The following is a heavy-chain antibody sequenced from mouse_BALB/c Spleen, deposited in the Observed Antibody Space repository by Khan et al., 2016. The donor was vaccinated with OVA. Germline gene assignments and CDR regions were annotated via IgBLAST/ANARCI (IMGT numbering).Heavy chain of an antibody. CDR2: IYPGISDT. CDR1: GYSFTSYW. D-gene: IGHD2-4*01. J-gene: IGHJ2*01. Sequence: EVQLQQSGTVLARPGASVKMSCKASGYSFTSYWMHWVKQRPGLGLEWIGAIYPGISDTRYNQKFKGKAKLTAVTSATTAYMELSSLTNEDSAVHYWTRSYDSYYFDYWGQGTLLTVSS. CDR3: TRSYDSYYFDY. V-gene: IGHV1-5*01.